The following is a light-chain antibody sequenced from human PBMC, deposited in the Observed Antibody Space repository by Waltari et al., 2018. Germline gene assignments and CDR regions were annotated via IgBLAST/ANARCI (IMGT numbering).Light chain of an antibody. J-gene: IGLJ2*01. Sequence: CWFHQRPGQSPVLVIDQDTKLPPGVSERFSGSNSGNTATLTMTGTQAMEEGDYYCQSWDISTVVFGGGTKLTGL. V-gene: IGLV3-1*01. CDR2: QDT. CDR3: QSWDISTVV.